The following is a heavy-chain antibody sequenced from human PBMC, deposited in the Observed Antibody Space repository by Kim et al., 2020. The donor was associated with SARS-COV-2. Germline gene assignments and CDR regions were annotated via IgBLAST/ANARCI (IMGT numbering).Heavy chain of an antibody. Sequence: YNPSLRRRVTISMDTSKNQFARKLSSMSAADTAIYYCARLISYYGGWFDPWGQGTLGTVSS. D-gene: IGHD1-26*01. V-gene: IGHV4-61*07. CDR3: ARLISYYGGWFDP. J-gene: IGHJ5*02.